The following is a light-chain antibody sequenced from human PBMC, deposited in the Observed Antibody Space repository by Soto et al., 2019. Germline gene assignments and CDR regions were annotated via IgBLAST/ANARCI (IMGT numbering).Light chain of an antibody. CDR2: VTS. J-gene: IGKJ4*01. CDR1: QDTGTD. Sequence: AIRMTQSPSSLSASVGDRVTITCRASQDTGTDLGWYQQKPGKAPKLLIYVTSILQGGVPSRFSGSGSGTDFTLTISNLQPEDFATYYCLQDHSGLSFGGGTKVEIK. V-gene: IGKV1-6*01. CDR3: LQDHSGLS.